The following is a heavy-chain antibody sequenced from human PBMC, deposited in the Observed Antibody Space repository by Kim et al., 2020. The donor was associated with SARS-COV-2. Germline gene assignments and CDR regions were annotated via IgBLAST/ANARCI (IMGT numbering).Heavy chain of an antibody. CDR2: IYPADSDI. V-gene: IGHV5-51*01. CDR3: ARLWRGSKYSSSGGLDV. D-gene: IGHD6-6*01. Sequence: GESLKISCEGSGYNFTNYWIGWVRRMPGKGLEWMGIIYPADSDIRYSPSFQGQVTISVDKSITTAYLQWRSLKASDTAMYYCARLWRGSKYSSSGGLDVWGQGAPVSGSS. J-gene: IGHJ6*02. CDR1: GYNFTNYW.